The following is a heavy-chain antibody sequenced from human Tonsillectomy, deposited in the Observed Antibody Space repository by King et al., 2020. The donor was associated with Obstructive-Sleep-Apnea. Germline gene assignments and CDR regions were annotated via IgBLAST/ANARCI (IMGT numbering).Heavy chain of an antibody. CDR1: GGSISSSSYY. CDR3: ARVTATAIPIDY. V-gene: IGHV4-39*07. Sequence: QLQESGPGLVKPSETLSLTCTVSGGSISSSSYYWGWIRQPPGKGLGWIGSIYYSGRTYYNPSLKSRVTISVDTSKNQFSLKLSSVTAADTAVYYCARVTATAIPIDYWGQGTLVTVSS. CDR2: IYYSGRT. J-gene: IGHJ4*02. D-gene: IGHD2-21*02.